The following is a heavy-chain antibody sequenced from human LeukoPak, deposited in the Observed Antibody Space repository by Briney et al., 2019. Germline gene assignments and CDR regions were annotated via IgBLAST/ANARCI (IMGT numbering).Heavy chain of an antibody. CDR3: ARNYGSGSSKYDY. CDR1: GYTISSGYY. D-gene: IGHD3-10*01. Sequence: SETLSLTCTVSGYTISSGYYWGWIRQPPGKGLEWIGSIYQSGSSYYNPSLKSRVTISVDTSKNQFSLKLSSVTAADTAVYYCARNYGSGSSKYDYWGQGTLVTVSP. J-gene: IGHJ4*02. V-gene: IGHV4-38-2*02. CDR2: IYQSGSS.